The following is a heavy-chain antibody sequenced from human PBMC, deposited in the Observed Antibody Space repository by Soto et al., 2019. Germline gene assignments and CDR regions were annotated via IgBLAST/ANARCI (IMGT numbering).Heavy chain of an antibody. CDR1: GFTFSSYG. V-gene: IGHV3-30*18. D-gene: IGHD6-13*01. CDR3: AKVPGYSSSSNWFDP. J-gene: IGHJ5*02. CDR2: ISYDGSNK. Sequence: GGSLRLSCAASGFTFSSYGMHWVRQAPGKGLEWVAVISYDGSNKYYADSVKGRFTISRDNSKNTLYLQMNSLRAEDTAVYYCAKVPGYSSSSNWFDPWGQGTLVTVSS.